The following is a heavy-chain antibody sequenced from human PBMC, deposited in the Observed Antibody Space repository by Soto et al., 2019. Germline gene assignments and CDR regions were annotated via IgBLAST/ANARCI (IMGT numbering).Heavy chain of an antibody. D-gene: IGHD3-10*01. J-gene: IGHJ6*02. CDR3: ASRDITMVRGVYYYYGMDV. V-gene: IGHV3-7*05. CDR2: IKQAGSEK. Sequence: EVQLVESGGGLVQPGGSLRLSCAASGFTFSSYWMSWVRQAPGKGLEWVANIKQAGSEKYYVDSVKGRFTISRDNAKNSLYLQMNSLRAEDTAVYYCASRDITMVRGVYYYYGMDVWGQGTTVTVSS. CDR1: GFTFSSYW.